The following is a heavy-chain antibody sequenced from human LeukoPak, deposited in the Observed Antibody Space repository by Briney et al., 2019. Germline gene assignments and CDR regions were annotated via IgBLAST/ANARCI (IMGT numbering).Heavy chain of an antibody. Sequence: GGSLRLSCAASGFTFDDYAMHWVRQAPGKGLEWVSLISGDGGSTYYAVAVKGRFTISRDNSKISLYLQMNSLRTEDSALYYCAKDPYPVVAAKFNWFDPWGQGTLVTVSS. CDR2: ISGDGGST. D-gene: IGHD2-15*01. CDR3: AKDPYPVVAAKFNWFDP. CDR1: GFTFDDYA. V-gene: IGHV3-43*02. J-gene: IGHJ5*02.